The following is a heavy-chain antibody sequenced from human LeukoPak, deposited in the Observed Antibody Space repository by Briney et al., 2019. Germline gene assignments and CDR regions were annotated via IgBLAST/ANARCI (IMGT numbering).Heavy chain of an antibody. CDR3: ARAQTNYDILTGYYEFED. D-gene: IGHD3-9*01. Sequence: ASVKVSCKVSGYTLTELSMHWVRQAPGKGLEWMGGFDPEDGETIYAQKFQGRVTMTRNTSISTAYMELSSLRSEDTAVYYCARAQTNYDILTGYYEFEDWGQGTLVTVSS. CDR1: GYTLTELS. CDR2: FDPEDGET. J-gene: IGHJ4*02. V-gene: IGHV1-24*01.